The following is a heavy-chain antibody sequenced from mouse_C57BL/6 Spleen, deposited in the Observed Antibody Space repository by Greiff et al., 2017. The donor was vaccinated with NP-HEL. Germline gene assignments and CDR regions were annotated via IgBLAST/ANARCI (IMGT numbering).Heavy chain of an antibody. V-gene: IGHV8-8*01. D-gene: IGHD2-4*01. J-gene: IGHJ3*01. CDR2: IWWDDDK. Sequence: QVTLKESGPGILQPSQTLSLTCSFSGFSLSTFGMGVGWIRQPSGKGREWLAHIWWDDDKYYKPALKGRLTISKGTSKNQVFPKIANVDTAYTATYYCARIYYDYDEGAWFAYWGQGTLVTVSA. CDR3: ARIYYDYDEGAWFAY. CDR1: GFSLSTFGMG.